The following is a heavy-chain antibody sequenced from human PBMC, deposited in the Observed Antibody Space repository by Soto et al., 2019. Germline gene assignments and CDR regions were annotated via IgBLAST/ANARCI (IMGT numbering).Heavy chain of an antibody. CDR3: ARRVVPAYYYYMDV. D-gene: IGHD2-2*01. CDR2: IWYDGSNK. CDR1: GFTFSSYG. Sequence: GGSLRLSCAASGFTFSSYGMHWVRQAPGKGLERVAVIWYDGSNKYYAYTVKGRFTIPRENSKNTLYLQMNSLRAADTAVYYCARRVVPAYYYYMDVWGKGTTVTVSS. J-gene: IGHJ6*03. V-gene: IGHV3-33*01.